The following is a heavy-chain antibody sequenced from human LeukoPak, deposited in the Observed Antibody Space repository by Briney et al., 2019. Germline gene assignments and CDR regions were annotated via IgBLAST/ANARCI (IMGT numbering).Heavy chain of an antibody. CDR3: AREGIVGPTAY. Sequence: GGSLRLSCAASGFTFSSYEMNWVRQAPGKGLEWVSYISSSGSTIYYADSVKGRFTISRDNAKNSLYLQMNSLRAEDTAVYYCAREGIVGPTAYWGQGTLVTVSS. V-gene: IGHV3-48*03. J-gene: IGHJ4*02. CDR1: GFTFSSYE. D-gene: IGHD1-26*01. CDR2: ISSSGSTI.